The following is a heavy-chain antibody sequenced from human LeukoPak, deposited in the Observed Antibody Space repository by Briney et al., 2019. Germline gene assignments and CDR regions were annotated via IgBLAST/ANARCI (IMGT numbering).Heavy chain of an antibody. CDR2: VWHDGSNR. V-gene: IGHV3-33*01. CDR3: ARELFGSVSCPDY. CDR1: GFTFSSYA. D-gene: IGHD3-10*01. J-gene: IGHJ4*02. Sequence: GGSLRLSCTAPGFTFSSYAIHWIRQAPGKGLEWVALVWHDGSNRYYADSVEGRFTISRDNSKNTVYLQMNSLRAEDTAVYYCARELFGSVSCPDYWGQGTLVTVSS.